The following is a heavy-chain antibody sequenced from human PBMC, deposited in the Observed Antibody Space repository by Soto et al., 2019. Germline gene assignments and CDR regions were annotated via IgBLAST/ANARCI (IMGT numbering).Heavy chain of an antibody. CDR3: ARDRGYDFWSGYSTFNWFDP. Sequence: QVQLQESGPGLVKPSETLSLTCTVSGGSISSYYWSWIRQPPGKGLEWIGSIYYSGSTNYNPSLKSRVTISVDTSKNQFSLKLSSVTAADTAVYYCARDRGYDFWSGYSTFNWFDPWGQGTLVTVSS. V-gene: IGHV4-59*01. CDR1: GGSISSYY. CDR2: IYYSGST. J-gene: IGHJ5*02. D-gene: IGHD3-3*01.